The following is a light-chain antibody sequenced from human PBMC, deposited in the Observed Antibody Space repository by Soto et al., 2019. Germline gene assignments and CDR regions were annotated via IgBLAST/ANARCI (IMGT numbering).Light chain of an antibody. Sequence: QSVLTQPPSASGTPGQRVTVSCSGSSSNIGSNYVYWYQRLPGTAPKLLIYRNNQRPSGVPDRFSGSKSGTSASLAISGLRSEDEADYYCAAWDDSLSAHVFGTGTKVTDL. J-gene: IGLJ1*01. CDR1: SSNIGSNY. V-gene: IGLV1-47*01. CDR3: AAWDDSLSAHV. CDR2: RNN.